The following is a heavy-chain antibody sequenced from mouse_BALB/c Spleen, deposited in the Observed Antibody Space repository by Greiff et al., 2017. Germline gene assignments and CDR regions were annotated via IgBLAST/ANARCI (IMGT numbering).Heavy chain of an antibody. V-gene: IGHV1-87*01. J-gene: IGHJ4*01. Sequence: QVQLQQSGAELARPGASVKLSCKASGYTFTSYWMQWVKQRPGQGLEWIGAIYPGDGDTRYTQKFKGKATLTADKSSSTAYMQLSSLASEDSAVYCDARDGNYYAMDYWGQGTSVTVSS. D-gene: IGHD2-1*01. CDR1: GYTFTSYW. CDR3: ARDGNYYAMDY. CDR2: IYPGDGDT.